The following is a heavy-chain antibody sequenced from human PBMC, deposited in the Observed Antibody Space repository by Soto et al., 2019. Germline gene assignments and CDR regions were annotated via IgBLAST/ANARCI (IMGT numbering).Heavy chain of an antibody. V-gene: IGHV3-48*02. J-gene: IGHJ6*02. D-gene: IGHD3-10*01. CDR2: ISSTSSTK. CDR3: ARRITMVRGPYYYYGLDV. Sequence: GGSLRLSCAASGFTFSSHAMNWVRQAPGKGLEWVSFISSTSSTKNYADSVKGRFTISRDNAKDSLYLQMSSLRDEDTAVYYCARRITMVRGPYYYYGLDVWGQGTTVTVPS. CDR1: GFTFSSHA.